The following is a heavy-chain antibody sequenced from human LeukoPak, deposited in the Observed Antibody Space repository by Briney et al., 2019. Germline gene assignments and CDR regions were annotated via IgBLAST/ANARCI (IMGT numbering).Heavy chain of an antibody. D-gene: IGHD6-19*01. CDR3: ARQGGIAVAGNYFDY. J-gene: IGHJ4*02. V-gene: IGHV5-10-1*04. Sequence: GESLKISCKGSGYSFTSYWISWVRQMPGKGLEWMGRIDPSDSYTNYSPSFQGQVTISADKSISTAYLQWSSLKASDTAMYYCARQGGIAVAGNYFDYWGQGTLVTVSS. CDR2: IDPSDSYT. CDR1: GYSFTSYW.